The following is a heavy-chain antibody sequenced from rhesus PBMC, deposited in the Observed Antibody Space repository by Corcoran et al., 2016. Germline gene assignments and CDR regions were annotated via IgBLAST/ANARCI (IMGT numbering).Heavy chain of an antibody. CDR3: ARGPATTVADGVDY. D-gene: IGHD4-29*01. V-gene: IGHV4-147*01. CDR2: IYGGIGST. Sequence: QVQLQESGSGLVKPSETLPLTCAVSGASISSNYWSCIRQPPGKGQEWIGYIYGGIGSTRYKPSVQSRGASSKDTSKNPFSRKRSSVTDADTAVYYWARGPATTVADGVDYWGQGVLVTVSS. CDR1: GASISSNY. J-gene: IGHJ4*01.